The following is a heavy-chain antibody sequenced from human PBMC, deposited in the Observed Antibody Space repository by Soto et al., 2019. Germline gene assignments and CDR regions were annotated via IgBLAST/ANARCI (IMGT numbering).Heavy chain of an antibody. CDR1: GFTFSGFD. Sequence: SGGSLRLSCEASGFTFSGFDMHWVRQPTGKGLEWVSSIGTAGDTHYAVSVKGRFTISRDNAKNSLSLQMNSLRAGDMAVYFCAKSQEIGTHFFDSWGQGTQVTV. V-gene: IGHV3-13*01. CDR3: AKSQEIGTHFFDS. J-gene: IGHJ4*02. D-gene: IGHD6-13*01. CDR2: IGTAGDT.